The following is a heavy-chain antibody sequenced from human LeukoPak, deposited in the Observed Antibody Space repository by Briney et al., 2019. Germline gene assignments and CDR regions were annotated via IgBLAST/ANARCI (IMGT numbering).Heavy chain of an antibody. CDR2: ISASGSST. V-gene: IGHV3-23*01. Sequence: PGGSLRLSCAASGFTFTSYAMNWVRQAPGKGLEWVSFISASGSSTHYADSVKGRFTISRDNSNNTLYLQINSLRAEDTAAYYCAKGAQYDFWTGYTLEYFDVWGKGTLVTVYS. CDR3: AKGAQYDFWTGYTLEYFDV. CDR1: GFTFTSYA. J-gene: IGHJ4*02. D-gene: IGHD3-3*01.